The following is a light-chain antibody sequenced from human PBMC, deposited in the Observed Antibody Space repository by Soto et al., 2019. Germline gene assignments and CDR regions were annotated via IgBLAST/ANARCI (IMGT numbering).Light chain of an antibody. CDR2: DAS. CDR1: QSISSW. V-gene: IGKV1-5*01. Sequence: DIQMTQSPSTLSASVGDRVTITCRASQSISSWLAWYQQEPGKAPKLLIYDASSLESGVPSRFSGSESGTEFTLTISNLQPDDFATYYCQQYHKFWTFGQGTKVDIK. J-gene: IGKJ1*01. CDR3: QQYHKFWT.